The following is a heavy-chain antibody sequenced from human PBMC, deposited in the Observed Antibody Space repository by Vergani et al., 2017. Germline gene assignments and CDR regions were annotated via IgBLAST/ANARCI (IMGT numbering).Heavy chain of an antibody. V-gene: IGHV3-30*02. CDR3: AKASRSVVMWYYGMDV. CDR2: IRYDGSNK. J-gene: IGHJ6*02. D-gene: IGHD3-22*01. Sequence: QVQLVESGGGVVQPGGSLRLSCAASGFTFSSYGMHWVRQAPGKGLEWVAFIRYDGSNKYYADSVMGRFTISRDNSKNTLYLQMNSLRAEDTAVYYCAKASRSVVMWYYGMDVWGQGTTVTVSS. CDR1: GFTFSSYG.